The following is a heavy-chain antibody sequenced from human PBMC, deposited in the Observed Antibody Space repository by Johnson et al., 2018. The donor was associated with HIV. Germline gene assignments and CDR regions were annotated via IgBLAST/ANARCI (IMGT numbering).Heavy chain of an antibody. J-gene: IGHJ3*02. CDR2: ISSSGSTI. D-gene: IGHD3-16*01. V-gene: IGHV3-48*01. CDR1: GFTFSSYA. Sequence: VQLVESGGGVVQPGRSLRLSCAASGFTFSSYAMHWVRQAPGKGLEWVSYISSSGSTIYYADSVKGRFTLSRDNSKNTLYLQMNSLRPEDTAAYYCAKPPSMGADAFDIWGQGTMVTVSS. CDR3: AKPPSMGADAFDI.